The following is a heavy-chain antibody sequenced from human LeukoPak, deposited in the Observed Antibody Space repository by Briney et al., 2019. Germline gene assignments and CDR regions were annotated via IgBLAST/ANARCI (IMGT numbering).Heavy chain of an antibody. V-gene: IGHV4-39*01. CDR2: IYYSGST. CDR1: GGSISSSSYY. J-gene: IGHJ5*02. CDR3: ARTCSGGSCYSGGYNWFDP. Sequence: SETLSLTCTVSGGSISSSSYYWGWIRQPPGKGLEWIGSIYYSGSTYYNPSLKSRVTISVDTSKNQFSLKLSSVTAADTAVYYCARTCSGGSCYSGGYNWFDPWGQGTLVTVSS. D-gene: IGHD2-15*01.